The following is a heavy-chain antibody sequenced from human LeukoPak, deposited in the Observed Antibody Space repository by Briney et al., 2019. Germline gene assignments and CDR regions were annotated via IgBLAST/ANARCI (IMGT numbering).Heavy chain of an antibody. J-gene: IGHJ4*02. CDR3: ASRLAATGDFDY. CDR1: GGSISSYY. Sequence: SETLSLTCTVSGGSISSYYWSWIRQPPGKGLEWIGYIYYSGITYYNPSLRSRIIISIDTFKNQFSLKLNSVTAADTAVYFCASRLAATGDFDYWGQGSLVTVSS. V-gene: IGHV4-30-4*01. D-gene: IGHD6-25*01. CDR2: IYYSGIT.